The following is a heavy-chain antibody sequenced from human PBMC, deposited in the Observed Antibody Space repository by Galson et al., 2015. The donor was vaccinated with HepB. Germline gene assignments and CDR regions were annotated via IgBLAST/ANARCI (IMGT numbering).Heavy chain of an antibody. CDR2: ISGSGGST. CDR3: AKSAGLRGYCSSTSCYRRGETEYYYGMDV. D-gene: IGHD2-2*01. Sequence: SLRLSCAASGFTFSSYAMSWVRQAPGKGLEWVSAISGSGGSTYYADSVKGRFTISRDNSKNTLYLQMNSLRAEDTAVYYCAKSAGLRGYCSSTSCYRRGETEYYYGMDVWGQGTTVTVSS. CDR1: GFTFSSYA. J-gene: IGHJ6*02. V-gene: IGHV3-23*01.